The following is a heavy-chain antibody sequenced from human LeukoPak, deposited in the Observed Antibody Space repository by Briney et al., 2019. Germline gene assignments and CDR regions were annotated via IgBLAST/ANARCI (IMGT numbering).Heavy chain of an antibody. V-gene: IGHV4-59*01. J-gene: IGHJ5*02. CDR2: IYYSGNT. CDR1: GGSISSYY. CDR3: ARLWSEGNWENWFDP. Sequence: SETLSLTCTVSGGSISSYYWSWIRQPPGKGLEWIGYIYYSGNTNYNPSLKSRVTISVDTPKNQFSLKLSSVTAADTAVYYCARLWSEGNWENWFDPWGQGTLVTVSS. D-gene: IGHD3-3*01.